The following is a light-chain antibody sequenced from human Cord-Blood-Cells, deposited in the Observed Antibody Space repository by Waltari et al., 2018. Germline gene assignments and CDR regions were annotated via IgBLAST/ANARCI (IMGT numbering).Light chain of an antibody. J-gene: IGKJ5*01. Sequence: EIVLTQSPGTLSLSPGERATLSCRASQSVSSSYLAWYQQKPGQAPRLLIYGASSRATGIPDRFSGSGSGTDFTLTISRLEPEDVVVYYCQQYGSSQVTFGQGTRLEIK. CDR1: QSVSSSY. CDR2: GAS. V-gene: IGKV3-20*01. CDR3: QQYGSSQVT.